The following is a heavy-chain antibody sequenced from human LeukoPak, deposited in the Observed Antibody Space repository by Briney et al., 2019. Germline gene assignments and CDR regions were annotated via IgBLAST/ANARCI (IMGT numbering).Heavy chain of an antibody. CDR2: IRSEAYGGTT. Sequence: GGSLRLSCTASGFTFGDYAMSWFRQAPGKVLGWVGFIRSEAYGGTTECAAAVKGSFTISRDDSKSIAYLQMNSLKTEDTAVYYCTRDAYCSGGSCYPDYYYYYMDVWGKGTTVTVSS. D-gene: IGHD2-15*01. V-gene: IGHV3-49*03. J-gene: IGHJ6*03. CDR1: GFTFGDYA. CDR3: TRDAYCSGGSCYPDYYYYYMDV.